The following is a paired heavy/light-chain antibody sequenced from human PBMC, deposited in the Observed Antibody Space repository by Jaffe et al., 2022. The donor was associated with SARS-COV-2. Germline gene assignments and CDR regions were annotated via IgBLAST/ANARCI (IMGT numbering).Heavy chain of an antibody. CDR1: GGSISNYY. J-gene: IGHJ3*02. V-gene: IGHV4-59*01. D-gene: IGHD2-2*01. Sequence: QVQLQESGPGLVKPSETLSLTCTVSGGSISNYYWSWIRQPPGKGLEWIGYIYYTGSTNYNPSLKSRVTISVDTSKNQFSLKLRSVTAADTAVYHCARVITDAAHVFDIWGQGTMVTVSS. CDR3: ARVITDAAHVFDI. CDR2: IYYTGST.
Light chain of an antibody. CDR1: QSISSN. CDR2: GAS. Sequence: EIVMTQSPATLSVSPGERATLFCRASQSISSNLGWYQQKPGQAPRLLIYGASTRATGIPARFSGSGSGTEFTLTISSLQSEDFAVYYCQQYHNWPPWTFGQGTKVEIK. J-gene: IGKJ1*01. CDR3: QQYHNWPPWT. V-gene: IGKV3-15*01.